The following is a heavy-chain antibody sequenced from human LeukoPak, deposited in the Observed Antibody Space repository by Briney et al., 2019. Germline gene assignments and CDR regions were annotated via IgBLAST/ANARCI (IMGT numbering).Heavy chain of an antibody. Sequence: GGSLRLSCAASGFTLRNYAMSWVRQAPGKGLEWVSSIGAGDKYTYYGDSVKGRFTISRDNAKNSLYLQMNSLRAEDTALYYCAKDPNSIAAAGTGYFDYWGQGTLVTVSS. D-gene: IGHD6-13*01. CDR1: GFTLRNYA. J-gene: IGHJ4*02. CDR3: AKDPNSIAAAGTGYFDY. CDR2: IGAGDKYT. V-gene: IGHV3-23*01.